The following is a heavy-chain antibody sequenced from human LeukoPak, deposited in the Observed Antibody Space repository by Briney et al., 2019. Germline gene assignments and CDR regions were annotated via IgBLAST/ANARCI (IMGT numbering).Heavy chain of an antibody. V-gene: IGHV1-69*13. CDR2: IIPIFGTA. CDR3: AGSSDYYDSSGYYYDKYYLDY. J-gene: IGHJ4*02. D-gene: IGHD3-22*01. CDR1: GGTFSSYA. Sequence: SVKVSCKASGGTFSSYAISWVRQAPGQGLEWMGGIIPIFGTANYAQKFQGRVTITADESTSTAYMELSSLRSEDTAVYYCAGSSDYYDSSGYYYDKYYLDYWGQGTLVTVSS.